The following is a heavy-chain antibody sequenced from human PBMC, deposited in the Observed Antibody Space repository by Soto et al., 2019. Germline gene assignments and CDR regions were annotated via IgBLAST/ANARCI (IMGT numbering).Heavy chain of an antibody. Sequence: QVQLQESGPGLVKPSETLSLTCTVSGGSISSYYWSWIRQPPGKGLEWIGYIYYSGSTNYNPSLKSRVTISVDTSKNQFSLKLSSVTAADTAVYYCAKNYGNAFAIWGQGTMVTVSS. D-gene: IGHD3-10*01. CDR3: AKNYGNAFAI. V-gene: IGHV4-59*01. CDR1: GGSISSYY. CDR2: IYYSGST. J-gene: IGHJ3*02.